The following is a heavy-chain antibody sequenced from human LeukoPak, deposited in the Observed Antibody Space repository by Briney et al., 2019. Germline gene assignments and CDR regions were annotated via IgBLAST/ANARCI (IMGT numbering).Heavy chain of an antibody. CDR2: ISAYNDNT. CDR1: GYTFTSYG. Sequence: ASVKVSCKASGYTFTSYGISWVRRAPGQGLEWMGWISAYNDNTNYAQKLQGRVTMTTDTSTSTAYMELRSLRSDGTAVYYCAREYCSGGSCYQPDYWGQGTLVTVSS. D-gene: IGHD2-15*01. V-gene: IGHV1-18*01. J-gene: IGHJ4*02. CDR3: AREYCSGGSCYQPDY.